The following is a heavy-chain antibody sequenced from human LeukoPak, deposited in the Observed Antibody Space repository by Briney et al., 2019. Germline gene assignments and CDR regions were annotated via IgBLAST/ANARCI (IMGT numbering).Heavy chain of an antibody. D-gene: IGHD3-22*01. CDR1: GGSFSGYY. V-gene: IGHV4-34*01. Sequence: SETLSLTCAVYGGSFSGYYWSWIRQPPGKGLEWIGEINHSGSTNYNPSLKSRVTISVDTSKNQFSLKLNSVTAADTAVYYCASHYYDSSGYAWWGQGTLVTVSS. CDR2: INHSGST. CDR3: ASHYYDSSGYAW. J-gene: IGHJ4*02.